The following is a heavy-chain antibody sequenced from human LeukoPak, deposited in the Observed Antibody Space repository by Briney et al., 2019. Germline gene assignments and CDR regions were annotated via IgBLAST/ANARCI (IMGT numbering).Heavy chain of an antibody. J-gene: IGHJ5*02. CDR2: IYYSGST. D-gene: IGHD1-7*01. V-gene: IGHV4-39*01. CDR3: ARQNYWFDP. Sequence: SETLSLTCTASGGSISSSSYYWAWIRQPPGKGLEWIGSIYYSGSTYYNPSLKSRVTISVDTSKNQFSLKLSSVTAADTAVYYCARQNYWFDPWGQGTLVTVSS. CDR1: GGSISSSSYY.